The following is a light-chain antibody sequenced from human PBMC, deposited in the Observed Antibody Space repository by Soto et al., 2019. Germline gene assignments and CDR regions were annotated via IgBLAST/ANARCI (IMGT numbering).Light chain of an antibody. V-gene: IGKV3-20*01. CDR2: GAS. J-gene: IGKJ4*01. CDR1: QSVSRSD. CDR3: QQYGSSPLT. Sequence: EIVLTQSPGTLSLSPGERATLSCRASQSVSRSDLAWYQQKPGQAPRLLIYGASSRATGIPDRFSGSGSGTDFTLTISRLEPEDFAMYYCQQYGSSPLTFGGGTKVDI.